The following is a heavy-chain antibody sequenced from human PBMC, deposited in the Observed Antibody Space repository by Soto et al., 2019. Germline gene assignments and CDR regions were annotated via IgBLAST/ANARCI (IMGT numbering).Heavy chain of an antibody. J-gene: IGHJ3*02. CDR3: ARRVIGSSRAFDI. CDR2: ISDGGDLT. Sequence: GGSLRFSCAASGFAFSSHPMSWVRQAPEKGLEWVAGISDGGDLTYNADSVRGRFTISRDNSRNTLYLQMNSLRAEDTAVYYCARRVIGSSRAFDIWGQGTMVTVSS. D-gene: IGHD3-10*01. V-gene: IGHV3-23*01. CDR1: GFAFSSHP.